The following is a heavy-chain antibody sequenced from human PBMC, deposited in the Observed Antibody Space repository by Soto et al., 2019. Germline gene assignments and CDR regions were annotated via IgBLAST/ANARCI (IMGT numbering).Heavy chain of an antibody. V-gene: IGHV4-4*02. D-gene: IGHD5-12*01. CDR3: AKVGRNGYNLFY. J-gene: IGHJ4*02. CDR1: GDSISSGGW. Sequence: QVQLQESGPGVVKPSGTLSLTCAVSGDSISSGGWWSWVRQPPGKGLEWIGEIYHSGSTNYNPSLKSRVTILVDMSKNHFSLNLYSVNVADTAIYYCAKVGRNGYNLFYWGQGTRVTVSS. CDR2: IYHSGST.